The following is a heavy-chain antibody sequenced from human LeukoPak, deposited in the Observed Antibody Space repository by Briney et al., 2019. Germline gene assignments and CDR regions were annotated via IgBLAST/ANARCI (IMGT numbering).Heavy chain of an antibody. CDR1: GASISGYY. J-gene: IGHJ3*02. D-gene: IGHD3-22*01. CDR3: ARRPSTYYYDSSGYYSGSRAFDI. V-gene: IGHV4-4*07. CDR2: FYTSGST. Sequence: SETLSLTCTVSGASISGYYWTWIRQPAGKVLEWIGRFYTSGSTNYNPSLKSRVTMSVDTSKNQFSLKLSSVTAADTAVYYCARRPSTYYYDSSGYYSGSRAFDIWGQGTMVTVSS.